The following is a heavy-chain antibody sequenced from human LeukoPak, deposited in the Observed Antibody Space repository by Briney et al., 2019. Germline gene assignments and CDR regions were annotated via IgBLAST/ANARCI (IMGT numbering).Heavy chain of an antibody. CDR2: INPNSGGT. J-gene: IGHJ3*02. CDR1: GYTFTGYN. Sequence: ASVKVSCKASGYTFTGYNMHWVRQTPGQGLEWMGWINPNSGGTDYAQKFQGRVTMTRDTSISTAYMELSRLRSDDTAVYYCARDKGYYDSSGYWPFDIWGQGTMVTVSS. V-gene: IGHV1-2*02. D-gene: IGHD3-22*01. CDR3: ARDKGYYDSSGYWPFDI.